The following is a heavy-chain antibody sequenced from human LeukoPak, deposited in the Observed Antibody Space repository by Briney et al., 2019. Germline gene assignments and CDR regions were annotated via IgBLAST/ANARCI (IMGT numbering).Heavy chain of an antibody. CDR2: IHRDGSNK. D-gene: IGHD3-16*01. CDR3: AKGDKMLTWRRTYNRFDP. V-gene: IGHV3-30*02. J-gene: IGHJ5*02. CDR1: GLTFSSYG. Sequence: PGGSLRLSCAASGLTFSSYGMHWVRQAPGKGLDWVAFIHRDGSNKYYAYSVRGRFNISRDNSKNTLYLQLNSLRAEDTAVYFCAKGDKMLTWRRTYNRFDPWGQGTLVTVSS.